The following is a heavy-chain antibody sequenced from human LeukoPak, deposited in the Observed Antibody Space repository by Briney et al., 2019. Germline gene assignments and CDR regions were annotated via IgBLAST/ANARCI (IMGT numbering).Heavy chain of an antibody. D-gene: IGHD6-13*01. CDR2: IIPIFGTA. V-gene: IGHV1-69*13. CDR3: ARGDSSSWYADY. CDR1: GGTFSSYA. J-gene: IGHJ4*02. Sequence: SVTVSCKASGGTFSSYAISWVRQAPGQGLEWMGGIIPIFGTANYAQKFQGRVTITADESTSTAYMELSSLRSEDTAVYYCARGDSSSWYADYWGQGTLVTVSS.